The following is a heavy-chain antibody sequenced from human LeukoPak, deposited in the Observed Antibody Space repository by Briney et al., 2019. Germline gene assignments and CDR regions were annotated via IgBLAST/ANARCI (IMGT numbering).Heavy chain of an antibody. CDR3: ARGSYILTGYGYFDP. V-gene: IGHV1-2*02. D-gene: IGHD3-9*01. CDR1: GYTFTGYY. Sequence: ASVKVSCKASGYTFTGYYMHWVRQAPGQGLEWMGWINPNSGGTNYAQKFQGRVTMTRDTSISTAYMELSRLRSDDTAVYYCARGSYILTGYGYFDPWGQGTLVTVSS. J-gene: IGHJ5*02. CDR2: INPNSGGT.